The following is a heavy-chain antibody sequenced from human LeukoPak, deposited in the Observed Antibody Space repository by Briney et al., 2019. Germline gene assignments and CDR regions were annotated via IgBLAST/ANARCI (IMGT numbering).Heavy chain of an antibody. V-gene: IGHV3-74*01. CDR2: ISSDGSDT. Sequence: SGGSLRLSCAASGFNFASRWMHWVRQVPGKGLVWVSRISSDGSDTTYADSVKGRFTISRDSVKKIVYLQMRSLRVEDTAVYYCARHFDGKGSFDFWGQGTLVTVSS. CDR1: GFNFASRW. J-gene: IGHJ5*01. D-gene: IGHD4-23*01. CDR3: ARHFDGKGSFDF.